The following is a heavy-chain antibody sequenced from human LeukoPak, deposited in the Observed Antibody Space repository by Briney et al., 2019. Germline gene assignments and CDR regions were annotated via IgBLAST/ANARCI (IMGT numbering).Heavy chain of an antibody. Sequence: GGSLRLSCAASGFTFSNYWMTWVRQAPGKGLEWVTNINRDGSERYYVDPVKGRFTISRDDAKSSLYLQMNSLRAEDTAVYYCARRNAMDVWGQGTTVIVFS. CDR2: INRDGSER. CDR1: GFTFSNYW. CDR3: ARRNAMDV. J-gene: IGHJ6*02. V-gene: IGHV3-7*03.